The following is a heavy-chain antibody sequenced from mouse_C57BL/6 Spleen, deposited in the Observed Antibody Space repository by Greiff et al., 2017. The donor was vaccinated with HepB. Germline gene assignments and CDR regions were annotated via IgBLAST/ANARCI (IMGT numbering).Heavy chain of an antibody. D-gene: IGHD1-1*01. CDR2: IYPGDGDT. Sequence: QVQLKESGPELVKPGASVKISCKASGYAFSSSWMNWVKQRPGKGLEWIGRIYPGDGDTNYNGKFKGKATLTADKSSSTAYMQLSSLTSEDSAVYFCAREGYGRDFDVWGTGTTVTVSS. CDR1: GYAFSSSW. V-gene: IGHV1-82*01. CDR3: AREGYGRDFDV. J-gene: IGHJ1*03.